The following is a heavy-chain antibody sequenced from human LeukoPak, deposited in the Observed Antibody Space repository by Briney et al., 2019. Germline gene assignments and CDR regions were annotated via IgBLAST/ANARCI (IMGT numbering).Heavy chain of an antibody. D-gene: IGHD6-19*01. J-gene: IGHJ3*02. CDR3: ARQPTRYSSGWWDAFDI. CDR2: IYYSGST. Sequence: ASETLSLTCTVSGGSISSGSYYWSWIRQPPGKGLEWIGYIYYSGSTNYNPSLKSRVTISVDTSKNQFSLKLSSVTAADTAVYYCARQPTRYSSGWWDAFDIWGQGTMVTVSS. CDR1: GGSISSGSYY. V-gene: IGHV4-61*01.